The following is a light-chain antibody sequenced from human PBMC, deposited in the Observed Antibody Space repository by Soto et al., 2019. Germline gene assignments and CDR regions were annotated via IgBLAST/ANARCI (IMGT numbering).Light chain of an antibody. J-gene: IGLJ2*01. Sequence: SYELTQPLSVSVALGQTARITCGGNNIGSKNVHWYQQKPGQAPVLVIYRDINRPSGIPERFSGSNSGNTATLTISRAQAGDEADYYCQVWDSSTDVVFGGVTKHTVL. CDR2: RDI. V-gene: IGLV3-9*01. CDR3: QVWDSSTDVV. CDR1: NIGSKN.